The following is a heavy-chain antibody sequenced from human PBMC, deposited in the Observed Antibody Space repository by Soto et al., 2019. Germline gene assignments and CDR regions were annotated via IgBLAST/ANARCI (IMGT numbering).Heavy chain of an antibody. CDR2: FYSSGSP. J-gene: IGHJ4*02. V-gene: IGHV4-59*01. CDR1: GESLSGYY. Sequence: SETLSLTCAVYGESLSGYYWSWIRQTPGKGLEWIGYFYSSGSPHHNPSLKSRVTISEDRSKNQFYLKLSSVTAADTAVYYCARVTSDYFDYWGQGTLVTVSS. CDR3: ARVTSDYFDY. D-gene: IGHD6-6*01.